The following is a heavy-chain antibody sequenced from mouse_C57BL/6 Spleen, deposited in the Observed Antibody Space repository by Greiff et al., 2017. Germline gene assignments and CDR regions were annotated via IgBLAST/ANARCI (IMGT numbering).Heavy chain of an antibody. V-gene: IGHV1-55*01. CDR1: GYTFTSYW. Sequence: VKLMESGAELVKPGASVKMSCKASGYTFTSYWITWVKQRPGQGLEWIGDIYPGSGSTNYNEKFKSKATLTVDTSSSTAYMQLSSLTSEDSAVYYCARGDFAYWGQGTLVTVSA. CDR3: ARGDFAY. J-gene: IGHJ3*01. CDR2: IYPGSGST.